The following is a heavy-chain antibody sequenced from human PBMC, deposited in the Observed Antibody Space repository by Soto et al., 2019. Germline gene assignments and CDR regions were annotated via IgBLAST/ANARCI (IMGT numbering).Heavy chain of an antibody. V-gene: IGHV3-49*04. CDR2: IRSKAYGGTT. J-gene: IGHJ4*02. CDR3: TRSYDSSGYYPYYFDY. D-gene: IGHD3-22*01. CDR1: GFTFGDYA. Sequence: GESLKISCTASGFTFGDYAMSWVRQAPGKGLEWVGFIRSKAYGGTTEYAASVKGRFTISRDDSKSIAYLQMNSLKTEDTAVYYCTRSYDSSGYYPYYFDYWGQGTLVTVSS.